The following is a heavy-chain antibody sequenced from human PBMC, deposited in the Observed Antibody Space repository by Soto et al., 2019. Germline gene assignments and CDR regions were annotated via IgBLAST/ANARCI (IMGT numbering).Heavy chain of an antibody. CDR3: AREANDYSDYDHGSNWFDP. Sequence: SETLSLTCTASGGSVTSGRYYWSWIRQPPGKGLEWIGHIFYTGSTNYTPTLKSRVTISLATSKNQFSLKLSSVTAADAAVYDCAREANDYSDYDHGSNWFDPWGQGALVT. D-gene: IGHD4-17*01. CDR1: GGSVTSGRYY. CDR2: IFYTGST. V-gene: IGHV4-61*01. J-gene: IGHJ5*02.